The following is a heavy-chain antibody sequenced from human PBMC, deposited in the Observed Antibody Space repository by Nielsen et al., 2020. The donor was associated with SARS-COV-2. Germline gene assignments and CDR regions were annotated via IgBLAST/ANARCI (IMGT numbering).Heavy chain of an antibody. V-gene: IGHV4-31*03. Sequence: SETLSLTCTVFGGSIGSYYWSWIRQHPGWGLEWVGYIYHTGSTYYNAALESRVTISADMSRNQFSLELTSLTAADTAVYYCARGIRPRHVFDIWGQGTMVTVSS. CDR2: IYHTGST. J-gene: IGHJ3*02. D-gene: IGHD1-14*01. CDR1: GGSIGSYY. CDR3: ARGIRPRHVFDI.